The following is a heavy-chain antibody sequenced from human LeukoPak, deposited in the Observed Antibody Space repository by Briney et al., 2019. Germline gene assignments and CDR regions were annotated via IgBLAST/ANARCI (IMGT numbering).Heavy chain of an antibody. D-gene: IGHD6-19*01. CDR3: ASDIAVAGALGYYYGMDV. J-gene: IGHJ6*02. CDR2: IYSGGST. CDR1: GFTVSSNY. Sequence: GSLRLSCAASGFTVSSNYMSWVRQAPGKGLEWVSVIYSGGSTYYADSVKGRFTISRDNSKNTLYLQMNSLRAEDTAVYYCASDIAVAGALGYYYGMDVWGQGTTVTVSS. V-gene: IGHV3-53*01.